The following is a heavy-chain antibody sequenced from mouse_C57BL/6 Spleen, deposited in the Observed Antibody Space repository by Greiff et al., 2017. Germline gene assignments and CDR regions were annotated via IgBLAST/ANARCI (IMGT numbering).Heavy chain of an antibody. D-gene: IGHD2-4*01. Sequence: EVQLQQSGPGLVKPSQSLSLTCSVTGYSITSGYYWNWIRQFPGNKLEWMGYISYDGSNNYNPSLKNRISITRDTSKNQFFLKLNSVTTEDTATYYCARDDYDEGAWFAYWGQGTLVTVSA. V-gene: IGHV3-6*01. CDR3: ARDDYDEGAWFAY. CDR1: GYSITSGYY. J-gene: IGHJ3*01. CDR2: ISYDGSN.